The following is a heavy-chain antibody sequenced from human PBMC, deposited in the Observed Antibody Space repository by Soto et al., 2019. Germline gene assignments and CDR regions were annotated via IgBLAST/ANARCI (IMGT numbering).Heavy chain of an antibody. D-gene: IGHD3-16*01. CDR1: GFSFSKYG. CDR3: AKELRETGGYYFDW. J-gene: IGHJ4*02. Sequence: QVQLVESGGGVVQPGRSLRLSCAASGFSFSKYGMHWVRQAPGKGLEWVAEMSDDGSKKYYGDSVKGRFTISRDNSKNTLYLLVDSLRSEDAAMYYCAKELRETGGYYFDWGGQGTLVTVSS. V-gene: IGHV3-30*18. CDR2: MSDDGSKK.